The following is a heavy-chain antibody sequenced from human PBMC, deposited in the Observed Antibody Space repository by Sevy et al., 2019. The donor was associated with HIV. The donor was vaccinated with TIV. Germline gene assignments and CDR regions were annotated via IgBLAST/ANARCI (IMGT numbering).Heavy chain of an antibody. V-gene: IGHV3-30-3*01. CDR3: AGGAYGSGSYPNDY. Sequence: GGSLRLSCAVSGFTFSSYAMHWVRQAPGKGLEWVAVISYDGSNKYYADSVKGRFTISRDNSKNTLYLQMNSLRAEDTAVYYCAGGAYGSGSYPNDYWGQGTLVTVSS. CDR2: ISYDGSNK. D-gene: IGHD3-10*01. CDR1: GFTFSSYA. J-gene: IGHJ4*02.